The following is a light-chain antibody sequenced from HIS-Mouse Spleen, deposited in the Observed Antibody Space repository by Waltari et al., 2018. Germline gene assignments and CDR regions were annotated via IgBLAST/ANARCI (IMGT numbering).Light chain of an antibody. J-gene: IGLJ3*02. V-gene: IGLV8-61*01. CDR2: STN. CDR1: TGSVATSYY. Sequence: QTVVTQEPSFSVSPGGTVTPTCALSTGSVATSYYPSWSQQPPGPRPRTLIYSTNTRSPGVPNRFAASIPGTKAARTSTGAQADDDSDYYCVLYMGGGISVFCGGTKLTVL. CDR3: VLYMGGGISV.